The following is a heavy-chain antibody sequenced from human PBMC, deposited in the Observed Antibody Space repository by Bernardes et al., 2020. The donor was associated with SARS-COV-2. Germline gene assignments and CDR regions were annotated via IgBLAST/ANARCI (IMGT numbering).Heavy chain of an antibody. D-gene: IGHD6-13*01. Sequence: GGSLRLSCAASGFTFSSYSMNWVRQAPGKGLEWVSSISSSSSYIYYADSVKGRFTISRDNAKNSLYLQMNSLRAEDTAVYYCARAGEDSSSWLMQTIPYYYYYGMDVWGQGTTVTVSS. CDR3: ARAGEDSSSWLMQTIPYYYYYGMDV. J-gene: IGHJ6*02. CDR1: GFTFSSYS. V-gene: IGHV3-21*01. CDR2: ISSSSSYI.